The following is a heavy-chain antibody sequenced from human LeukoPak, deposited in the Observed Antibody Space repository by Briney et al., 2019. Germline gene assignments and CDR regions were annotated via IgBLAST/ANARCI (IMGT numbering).Heavy chain of an antibody. D-gene: IGHD6-6*01. CDR3: APTSRFSFQH. V-gene: IGHV3-23*01. CDR1: GFTFSSYS. CDR2: ITDSGSRT. Sequence: GGSLRLSCAASGFTFSSYSMSWVRQAPGKGLEWVSMITDSGSRTYYADSVKGRFTTSRDNSKNTLYLQMNSLRAEDTALYYCAPTSRFSFQHWGQGTLVTVSS. J-gene: IGHJ1*01.